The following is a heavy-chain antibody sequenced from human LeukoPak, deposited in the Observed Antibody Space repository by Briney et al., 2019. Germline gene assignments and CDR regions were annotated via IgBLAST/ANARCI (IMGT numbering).Heavy chain of an antibody. Sequence: PSQTLSLTCTVSGGSISSGGYSWRWIRQHPGKGLEWIGYIYYSGSTYYHPSLKSRVTLSVDTSKNQFSLKLSSVTAADTAVYYFARGPEDSHYYDSSGYYLGWGQGTLVTVSS. CDR3: ARGPEDSHYYDSSGYYLG. D-gene: IGHD3-22*01. CDR1: GGSISSGGYS. V-gene: IGHV4-31*03. J-gene: IGHJ4*02. CDR2: IYYSGST.